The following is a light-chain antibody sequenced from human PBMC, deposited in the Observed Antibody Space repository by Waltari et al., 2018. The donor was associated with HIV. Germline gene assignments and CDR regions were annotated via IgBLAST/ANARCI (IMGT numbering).Light chain of an antibody. V-gene: IGLV2-14*01. CDR2: EVS. CDR3: SSHTTSTTPVV. CDR1: SSDVGGYNY. Sequence: QSALTQPASVSGSPGQSITISCTGTSSDVGGYNYVSWYQQHPGKAPKLLISEVSNRPSGISNRFSGSKSGNTASLTISGLQTEDEANYYCSSHTTSTTPVVFGGGTKLTVL. J-gene: IGLJ2*01.